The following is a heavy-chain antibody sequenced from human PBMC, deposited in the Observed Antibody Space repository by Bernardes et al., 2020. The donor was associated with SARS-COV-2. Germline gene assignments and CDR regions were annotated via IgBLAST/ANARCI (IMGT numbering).Heavy chain of an antibody. D-gene: IGHD5-12*01. CDR2: ISGIGSGT. J-gene: IGHJ6*02. V-gene: IGHV3-23*01. CDR3: AKVLYPKHSDYDPRIVGVDV. CDR1: GVTFSRYA. Sequence: GGSLRLSCVVSGVTFSRYAMIWVRQAPGKGLGWVSSISGIGSGTYYADSVKGRFTISRDNSKSTLYLQMTSLRAEDTAIYYCAKVLYPKHSDYDPRIVGVDVWGRGTTVTVSS.